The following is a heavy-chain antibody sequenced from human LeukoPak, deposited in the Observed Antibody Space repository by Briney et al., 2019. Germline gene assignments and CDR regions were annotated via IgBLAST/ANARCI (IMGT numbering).Heavy chain of an antibody. CDR1: GGSFSGYY. D-gene: IGHD6-13*01. J-gene: IGHJ5*02. CDR3: ARGPRYSSSWSLGGWFDP. V-gene: IGHV4-34*01. Sequence: SETLSLTCAVYGGSFSGYYWSWIRQPPGKGLEWIGEINHSGSTNYNPSLKSRVTISVDTSKNQFSLKLSSVTAADTAMYYCARGPRYSSSWSLGGWFDPWGQGTLVTVSS. CDR2: INHSGST.